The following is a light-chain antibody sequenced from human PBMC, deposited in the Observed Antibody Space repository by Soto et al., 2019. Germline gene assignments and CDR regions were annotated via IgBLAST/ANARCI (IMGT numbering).Light chain of an antibody. CDR1: QSVSSN. CDR2: GAS. Sequence: EIVMTQSPATLSVSPGERATLSCRASQSVSSNLAWYQQKPGQAPRLLIYGASTRATGIPARFSGSGSGTEFTLTTSRLQSEDFAVYYCQQYNNWPLWTFGQGTKVDIK. CDR3: QQYNNWPLWT. J-gene: IGKJ1*01. V-gene: IGKV3-15*01.